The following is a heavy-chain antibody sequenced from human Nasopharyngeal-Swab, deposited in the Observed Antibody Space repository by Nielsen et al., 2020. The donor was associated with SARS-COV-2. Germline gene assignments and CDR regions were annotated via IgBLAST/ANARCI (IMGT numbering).Heavy chain of an antibody. CDR3: ARSLVGCSSHTCALMN. D-gene: IGHD2-2*01. CDR2: VHHSEST. Sequence: WIRQPPGKGLEWIGEVHHSESTHYNPSLKSQVVISADKSNQFSLRMNSVTAADTALYYCARSLVGCSSHTCALMNWGHGTLVTVSS. V-gene: IGHV4-4*02. J-gene: IGHJ4*01.